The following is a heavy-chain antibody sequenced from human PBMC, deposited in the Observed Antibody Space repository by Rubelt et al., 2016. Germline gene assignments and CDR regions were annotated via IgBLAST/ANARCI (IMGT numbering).Heavy chain of an antibody. CDR1: GYTFTGYY. D-gene: IGHD6-19*01. CDR3: ATGYSSGWYVAY. V-gene: IGHV1-2*06. CDR2: INPNSGGT. Sequence: QVQLVQSGAEVKKPGASVKVSCKASGYTFTGYYMHWVRQAPGQGLEWVGRINPNSGGTNYAQKFQRRVSITGDTAASTAYMELSRLRSEDTAIYYCATGYSSGWYVAYWGQGTLVTVSS. J-gene: IGHJ4*02.